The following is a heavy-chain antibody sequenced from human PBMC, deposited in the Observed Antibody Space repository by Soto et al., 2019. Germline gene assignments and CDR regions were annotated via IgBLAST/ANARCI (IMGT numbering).Heavy chain of an antibody. J-gene: IGHJ5*02. D-gene: IGHD5-12*01. CDR2: IYYSGST. V-gene: IGHV4-59*08. CDR1: GGSISSYY. CDR3: ARYSGYDPWDNWFDP. Sequence: QVQLQESGPGLVKPSETLSLTCTVSGGSISSYYWSWIRQPPGKGLEWIGYIYYSGSTNYNPSLKSRVTISVDTSKNQFSLKLSSVTAADTAVYYCARYSGYDPWDNWFDPWGQGTLVTVSS.